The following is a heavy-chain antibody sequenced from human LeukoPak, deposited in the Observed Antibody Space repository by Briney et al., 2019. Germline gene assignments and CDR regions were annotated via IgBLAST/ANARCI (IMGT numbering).Heavy chain of an antibody. CDR1: GYTFTSYG. CDR2: ISAYNGNT. V-gene: IGHV1-18*01. Sequence: ASVKVSCKASGYTFTSYGISWVRQAPGQGLEWMGWISAYNGNTNYAQKLQGSVTMTTDTSTSTAYMELRSLRSDDTAVYYCARVGRGYSYGYSPDYWGQGTLVTVSS. D-gene: IGHD5-18*01. CDR3: ARVGRGYSYGYSPDY. J-gene: IGHJ4*02.